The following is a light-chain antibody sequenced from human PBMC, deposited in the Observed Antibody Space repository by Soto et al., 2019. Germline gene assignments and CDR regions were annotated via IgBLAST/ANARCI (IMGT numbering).Light chain of an antibody. CDR2: DAS. V-gene: IGKV1-33*01. CDR1: QDISNY. J-gene: IGKJ2*01. Sequence: DIQMTQSPSSLSASVGDRVTITCQASQDISNYLNWYQQKPGKAPKLLIYDASNLETGVPSRFSGSGSGTDFTFTISSVQPEDIATYYCQQYDNLPGTFGQGTKLEIK. CDR3: QQYDNLPGT.